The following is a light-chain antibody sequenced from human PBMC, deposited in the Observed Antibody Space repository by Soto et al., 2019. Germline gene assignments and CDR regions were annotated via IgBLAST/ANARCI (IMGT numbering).Light chain of an antibody. J-gene: IGLJ2*01. Sequence: QSALGQPASVSGAPGESITISWTGTSRDVGTYTLVPWNQQPPGRVPNLILYEGNKRPSGVSSRFSASKSGNTASLTISGLQAEDEADYFCCSYAPSRTLLFGGGTKVTVL. CDR2: EGN. V-gene: IGLV2-23*01. CDR3: CSYAPSRTLL. CDR1: SRDVGTYTL.